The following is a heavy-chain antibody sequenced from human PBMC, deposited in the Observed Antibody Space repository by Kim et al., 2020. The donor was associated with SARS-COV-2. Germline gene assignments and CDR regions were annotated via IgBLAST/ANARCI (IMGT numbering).Heavy chain of an antibody. CDR1: GGSISSYY. D-gene: IGHD2-15*01. J-gene: IGHJ5*02. CDR2: IYYSGST. CDR3: ARAAYCSGGSCYFFDP. Sequence: SETLSLTCTVSGGSISSYYWSWIRQPPGKGLEWIGYIYYSGSTNYNPSLKSRVTISVDTSKNQFSLKLSSVTAADTAVYYCARAAYCSGGSCYFFDPWG. V-gene: IGHV4-59*01.